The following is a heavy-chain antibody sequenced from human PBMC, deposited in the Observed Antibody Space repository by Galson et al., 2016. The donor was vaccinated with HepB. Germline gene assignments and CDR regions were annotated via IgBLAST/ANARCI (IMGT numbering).Heavy chain of an antibody. CDR2: IHNAGST. Sequence: ETLSLTCTVSGDSGISGSYSWSWIRQPPGKNLEWIGYIHNAGSTKYSPSLKSRGTISLDKSKNQFSLRLDSVTVADTAVYYCVTNYDTSGPYVYDTWGQGTMVTVSS. V-gene: IGHV4-61*01. J-gene: IGHJ3*02. CDR3: VTNYDTSGPYVYDT. D-gene: IGHD3-22*01. CDR1: GDSGISGSYS.